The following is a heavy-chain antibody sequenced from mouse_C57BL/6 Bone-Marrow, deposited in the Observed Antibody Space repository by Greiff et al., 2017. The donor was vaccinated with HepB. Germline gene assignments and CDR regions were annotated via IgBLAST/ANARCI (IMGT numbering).Heavy chain of an antibody. CDR3: ARPPFAY. CDR1: GYTFTDYY. V-gene: IGHV1-19*01. J-gene: IGHJ3*01. CDR2: INPYNGGT. Sequence: VHVKQSGPVLVKPGASVKMSCKASGYTFTDYYMNWVKQSHGKSLEWIGVINPYNGGTSYNQKFKGKATLTVDKSSSTAYMELNSLTSEDSAVYYCARPPFAYWGQGTLVTVSA.